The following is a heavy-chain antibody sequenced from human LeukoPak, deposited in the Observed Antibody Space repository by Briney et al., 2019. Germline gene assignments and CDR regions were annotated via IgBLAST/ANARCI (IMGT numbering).Heavy chain of an antibody. Sequence: ASVKVSCKASGYTLTGYYMHWVRQAPGQRLEGMGWINPNSGGTNYAQKFQGRVTMTRDTSISTAYMELSRLRSDDTAVYYCARDRTRTGYSSGWYHDYWGQGTLVTVSS. J-gene: IGHJ4*02. CDR1: GYTLTGYY. CDR3: ARDRTRTGYSSGWYHDY. D-gene: IGHD6-19*01. CDR2: INPNSGGT. V-gene: IGHV1-2*02.